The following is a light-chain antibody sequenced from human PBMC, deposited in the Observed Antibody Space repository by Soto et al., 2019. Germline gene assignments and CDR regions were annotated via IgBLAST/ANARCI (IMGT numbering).Light chain of an antibody. Sequence: SYELTQPPSVSVAPGETARITCEKDNIGSKSVHWYQQKPGQAPVLVIYYDTEGPSGIPERFSGSNSGNTATLTISRVEAGDEADYYCQLWDSSSDLMIFGGGTKLTVL. CDR1: NIGSKS. CDR2: YDT. J-gene: IGLJ2*01. CDR3: QLWDSSSDLMI. V-gene: IGLV3-21*04.